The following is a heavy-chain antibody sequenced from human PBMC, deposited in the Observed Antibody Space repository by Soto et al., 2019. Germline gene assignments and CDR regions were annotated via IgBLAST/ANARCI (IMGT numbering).Heavy chain of an antibody. CDR2: VSASGDST. V-gene: IGHV3-23*01. D-gene: IGHD5-12*01. CDR3: AKLAGATTGY. CDR1: GFPFSNFV. Sequence: GGSLRLSCAASGFPFSNFVMNWVRQAPGKGLEWVSAVSASGDSTYYADSVKGRFTISRDNSKNTVFLQMNGLRAEDTALYYCAKLAGATTGYWGRGSLVTV. J-gene: IGHJ4*02.